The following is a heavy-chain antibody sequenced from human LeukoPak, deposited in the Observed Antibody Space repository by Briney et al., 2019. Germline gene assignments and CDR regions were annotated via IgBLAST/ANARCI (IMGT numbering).Heavy chain of an antibody. Sequence: GGSLRLSCAASGFTFNVYDMNWVRLLPGKGLEWVSYISHSGNTIYYADSVKGRFAISRDNAKNSLYLQMNSLRAEDTAVYYCSREDASSQDYWGQGTLVTVSS. V-gene: IGHV3-48*03. J-gene: IGHJ4*02. CDR2: ISHSGNTI. CDR3: SREDASSQDY. D-gene: IGHD6-13*01. CDR1: GFTFNVYD.